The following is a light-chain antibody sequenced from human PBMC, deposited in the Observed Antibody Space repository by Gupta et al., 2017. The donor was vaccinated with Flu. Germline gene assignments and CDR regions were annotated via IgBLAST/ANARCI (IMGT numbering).Light chain of an antibody. J-gene: IGKJ1*01. CDR1: QGLVYSDGNTY. CDR3: SRGSHWPWA. V-gene: IGKV2-30*01. CDR2: LGS. Sequence: VTLGQPASISCTSSQGLVYSDGNTYLHWFHQRPGQSPRRLIYLGSNRESGVPDRFTGSGSGTDFTLRIISVEAEHVGVYCCSRGSHWPWAFGQGTELEVK.